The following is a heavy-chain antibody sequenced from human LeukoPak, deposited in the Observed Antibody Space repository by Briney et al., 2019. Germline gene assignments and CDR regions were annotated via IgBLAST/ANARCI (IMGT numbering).Heavy chain of an antibody. CDR1: GGSISSYY. J-gene: IGHJ4*02. Sequence: SETLSLTCTVSGGSISSYYWSWIRQPPGKGLEWIGEINHSGSTNYNPSLKSRVTISVDTSKNQFSLKLSSVTAADTAVYYCARRRWLQRGYYFDYWGQGTLVTVSS. CDR3: ARRRWLQRGYYFDY. D-gene: IGHD5-18*01. CDR2: INHSGST. V-gene: IGHV4-34*01.